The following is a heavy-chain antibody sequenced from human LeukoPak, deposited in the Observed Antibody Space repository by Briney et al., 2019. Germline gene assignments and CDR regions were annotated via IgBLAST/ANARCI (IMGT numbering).Heavy chain of an antibody. V-gene: IGHV3-30*18. J-gene: IGHJ4*02. CDR3: AKGEYFDY. Sequence: TGGSLRLSCAASGFTFSSYGMHWVRQAPGKGLEWVAVISYDGSNKYYADSVKGRFTISRDNSKNTLYLKMNSLRAEDTAVYYCAKGEYFDYWGQGTLVTVSS. CDR1: GFTFSSYG. CDR2: ISYDGSNK.